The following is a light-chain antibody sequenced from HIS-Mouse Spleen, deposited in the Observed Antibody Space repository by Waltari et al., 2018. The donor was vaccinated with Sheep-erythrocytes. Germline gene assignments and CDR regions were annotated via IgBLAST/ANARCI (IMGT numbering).Light chain of an antibody. CDR1: SSDVGSYNL. CDR3: CSYAGSYNHV. CDR2: EGS. V-gene: IGLV2-23*01. Sequence: PGQSITISCTGTSSDVGSYNLVSWYQQHPGKAPKLMIYEGSKRPLGVSNRFSGSKSGNTASLTISGLQAEDEADYYCCSYAGSYNHVFATGTKVTVL. J-gene: IGLJ1*01.